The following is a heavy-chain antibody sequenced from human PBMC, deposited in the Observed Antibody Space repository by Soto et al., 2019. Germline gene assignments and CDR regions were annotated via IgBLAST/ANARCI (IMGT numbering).Heavy chain of an antibody. J-gene: IGHJ4*02. Sequence: SETLSLTCAVSGGSISSSNWWSWVRQPPGKGLEWIGEIYHSGSTNYNPSLKSRVTISVDKSKNQFSLKLSSVTAADTAVYYCARDSWHAIPAAIPFDYWGQGTLVTVSS. CDR3: ARDSWHAIPAAIPFDY. CDR2: IYHSGST. D-gene: IGHD2-2*01. CDR1: GGSISSSNW. V-gene: IGHV4-4*02.